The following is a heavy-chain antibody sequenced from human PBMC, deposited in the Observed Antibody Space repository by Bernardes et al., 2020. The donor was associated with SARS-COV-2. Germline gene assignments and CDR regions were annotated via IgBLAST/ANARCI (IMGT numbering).Heavy chain of an antibody. J-gene: IGHJ6*02. Sequence: GGSLRLSCAGSGFDFSDYWMTWVRQAPGKGLEWVSTISGSGDATYYADSVKGRFTISRDNSKNTLYLQMNSLRAEDTAVYYCAKDYSVIGQAVYYYGLDVWGQGTTVTVSS. CDR1: GFDFSDYW. CDR2: ISGSGDAT. CDR3: AKDYSVIGQAVYYYGLDV. D-gene: IGHD4-4*01. V-gene: IGHV3-23*01.